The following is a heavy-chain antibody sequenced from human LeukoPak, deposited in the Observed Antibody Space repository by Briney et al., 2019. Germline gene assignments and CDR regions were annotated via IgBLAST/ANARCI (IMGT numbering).Heavy chain of an antibody. V-gene: IGHV3-11*04. J-gene: IGHJ4*02. D-gene: IGHD2-15*01. CDR1: GFTFSDYY. CDR2: ISNSGTI. CDR3: MMVSIVVGF. Sequence: GGSLRLSCAASGFTFSDYYMSWIRQAPGKGLEWISYISNSGTIYYADSVKGRFTISRDNAKNSLYLQMNSLRAEDTAVYYCMMVSIVVGFWGQGTLVTVSS.